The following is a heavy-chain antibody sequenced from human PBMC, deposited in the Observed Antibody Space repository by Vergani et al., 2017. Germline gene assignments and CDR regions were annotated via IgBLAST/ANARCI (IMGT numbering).Heavy chain of an antibody. CDR2: ISSSGNTI. V-gene: IGHV3-11*01. J-gene: IGHJ3*02. CDR1: GFPFSDYY. Sequence: QVQLVESGGGLVKPGGSLRLSCAASGFPFSDYYMSWFRQAPGKGLEWISYISSSGNTIYYVDSVKGRFTISRDNAKNSLYLQMNSRRAEDTAVYYCARDRGDYGDYIPIWGQGTMVTVSS. CDR3: ARDRGDYGDYIPI. D-gene: IGHD4-17*01.